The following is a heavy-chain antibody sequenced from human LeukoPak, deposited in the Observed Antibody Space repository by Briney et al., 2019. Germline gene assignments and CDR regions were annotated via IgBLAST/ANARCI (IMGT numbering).Heavy chain of an antibody. V-gene: IGHV4-61*02. Sequence: SQTLSLTCTVSGGSISSGSYYWSWIRQPAGKGLEWIGRIYTSGSTNYNPSLKSRVTISVDTSKNQFSLKLSSVTAADTAVYYCARDELDLSNGGFDPWGQGTLVTVSS. J-gene: IGHJ5*02. CDR2: IYTSGST. CDR1: GGSISSGSYY. CDR3: ARDELDLSNGGFDP. D-gene: IGHD1-7*01.